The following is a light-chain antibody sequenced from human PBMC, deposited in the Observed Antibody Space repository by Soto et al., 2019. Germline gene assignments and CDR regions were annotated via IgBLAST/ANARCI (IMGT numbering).Light chain of an antibody. CDR1: QNIARY. CDR2: GAS. V-gene: IGKV1-39*01. J-gene: IGKJ1*01. CDR3: QQSFSPQWT. Sequence: DIQMTQSPSSLSSSVGDRFSITCRASQNIARYLSWYQQKPGKAPMLLIYGASTLQGGVPSRFSGSGSGTDFTLTIDSLEPEDFETYYCQQSFSPQWTFGQGTKVDIK.